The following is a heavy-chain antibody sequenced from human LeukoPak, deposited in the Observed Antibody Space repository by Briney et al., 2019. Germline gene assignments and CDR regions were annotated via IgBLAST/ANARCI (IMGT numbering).Heavy chain of an antibody. Sequence: ASVKVSCKASGYTFTGYYMHWVRQAPGQGLEWMGWINPNSGGTNYAQKFQGRVTMTRDTSISTAYMELSRLRSDDTAVYYCATAYCGGDCNSEAYDAFDIWGQGTMVTVSP. CDR1: GYTFTGYY. J-gene: IGHJ3*02. D-gene: IGHD2-21*02. V-gene: IGHV1-2*02. CDR3: ATAYCGGDCNSEAYDAFDI. CDR2: INPNSGGT.